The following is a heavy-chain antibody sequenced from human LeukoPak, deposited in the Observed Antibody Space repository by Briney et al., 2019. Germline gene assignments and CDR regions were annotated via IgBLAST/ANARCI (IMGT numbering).Heavy chain of an antibody. Sequence: PSQTLSLTCTVSGDSISSGDYYWSWIRQPAGKGLEWIGRISSSGSTNYNPSLKSRVTISVDKSKNQFSLKLSSVTAADTAVYYCARASSSYYDYVWGSYRSTFDYWGQGTLVTVSS. CDR1: GDSISSGDYY. D-gene: IGHD3-16*02. V-gene: IGHV4-61*02. CDR2: ISSSGST. J-gene: IGHJ4*02. CDR3: ARASSSYYDYVWGSYRSTFDY.